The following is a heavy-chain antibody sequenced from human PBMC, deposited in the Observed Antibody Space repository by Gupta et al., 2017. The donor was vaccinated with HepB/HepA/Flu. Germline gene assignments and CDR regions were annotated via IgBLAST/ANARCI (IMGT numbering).Heavy chain of an antibody. V-gene: IGHV3-21*01. CDR1: GFPFSSYS. D-gene: IGHD1-26*01. J-gene: IGHJ4*02. CDR3: ARDKGRMVGSILIRFFDS. Sequence: DVQLAESGGGLVKPGGSLRLSCAASGFPFSSYSMNWVRQAPGKGLEWVASITRSSSDRYYADSVKGRFTISRDNANNSLYLQMNSLRAEDTAVYYCARDKGRMVGSILIRFFDSWGQGALVTVSS. CDR2: ITRSSSDR.